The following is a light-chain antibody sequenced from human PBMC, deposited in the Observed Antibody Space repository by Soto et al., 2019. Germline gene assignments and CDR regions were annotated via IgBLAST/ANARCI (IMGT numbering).Light chain of an antibody. J-gene: IGLJ1*01. V-gene: IGLV1-44*01. CDR2: SYY. Sequence: QSALTQPPSTSGTPGQRVTISCSGSSSNIGSESVNWYQQLPGTAPKLLIYSYYQRPSGVPDRFSGSKSGTSASLAISGLQSEDEADYICAAWDDSLNGYVFGLGTKVTVL. CDR1: SSNIGSES. CDR3: AAWDDSLNGYV.